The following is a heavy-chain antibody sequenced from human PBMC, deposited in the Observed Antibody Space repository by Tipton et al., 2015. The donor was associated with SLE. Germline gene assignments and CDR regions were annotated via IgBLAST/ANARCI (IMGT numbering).Heavy chain of an antibody. J-gene: IGHJ3*02. Sequence: SLRLSCAASGFTFSSYGMHWVRQASGKGLEWVSAIGTDGDTYYPDSVKGRFTISRENAKNSLYLQMNSQRAGDTAVYYCASWGVHDGSGFDIWGQGTMVTVSS. CDR1: GFTFSSYG. D-gene: IGHD3-10*01. CDR2: IGTDGDT. CDR3: ASWGVHDGSGFDI. V-gene: IGHV3-13*01.